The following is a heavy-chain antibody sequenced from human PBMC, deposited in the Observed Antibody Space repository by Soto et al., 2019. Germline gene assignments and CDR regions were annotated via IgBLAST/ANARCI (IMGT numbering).Heavy chain of an antibody. CDR1: GFTFSSYA. CDR2: ISYDGSNK. CDR3: AKDRPPAMRYYGMDV. J-gene: IGHJ6*02. V-gene: IGHV3-30-3*01. Sequence: GGSLRLSCAASGFTFSSYAMHWVRQAAGKGLEWVAVISYDGSNKYYADSVKGRFTISRDNSKNTLYLQMNSLRAEDTAVYYCAKDRPPAMRYYGMDVWGQGTTVTVSS.